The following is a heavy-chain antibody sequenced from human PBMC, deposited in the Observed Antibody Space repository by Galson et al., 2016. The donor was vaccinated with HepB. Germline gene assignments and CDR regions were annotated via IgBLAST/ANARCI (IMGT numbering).Heavy chain of an antibody. V-gene: IGHV3-33*01. CDR3: ARDYDFWSSKAGGGSFDI. D-gene: IGHD3-3*01. J-gene: IGHJ3*02. CDR1: GFTFSNYG. Sequence: SLRLSCAASGFTFSNYGMHWVRQAPGKGLEWVAGIWYGGSIKYYADSVKGRFTISRDNSKNTLYLQMNSLRAEDTAVYYCARDYDFWSSKAGGGSFDIWGQGTMVTVSS. CDR2: IWYGGSIK.